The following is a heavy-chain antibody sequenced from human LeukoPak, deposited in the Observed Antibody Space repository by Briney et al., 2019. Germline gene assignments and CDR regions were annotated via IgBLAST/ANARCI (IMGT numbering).Heavy chain of an antibody. V-gene: IGHV4-4*07. CDR2: IYTSGST. Sequence: PSETLSLTCTVSGGSISSYYWSWIRQPAGKGLEWIGRIYTSGSTNYNPSLKSRVTMSVDTSKNQFSLKLSSVTAADTAVYYCARDHPVSSGWYLNWFDPWGQGTLVTVSS. D-gene: IGHD6-19*01. CDR1: GGSISSYY. CDR3: ARDHPVSSGWYLNWFDP. J-gene: IGHJ5*02.